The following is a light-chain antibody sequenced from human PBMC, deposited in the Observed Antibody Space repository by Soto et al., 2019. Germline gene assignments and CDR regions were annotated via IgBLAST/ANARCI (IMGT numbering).Light chain of an antibody. Sequence: DIQMTQSPSSLSASVGDRVTITCQASQDISNYLNWYQQKPGKAPKLLIYDASNLETVVPSRFSGSGSGTDFTFTISSLQPEDIATYYCQQYDNLPLTFGGGTTVEIK. CDR2: DAS. CDR3: QQYDNLPLT. V-gene: IGKV1-33*01. J-gene: IGKJ4*01. CDR1: QDISNY.